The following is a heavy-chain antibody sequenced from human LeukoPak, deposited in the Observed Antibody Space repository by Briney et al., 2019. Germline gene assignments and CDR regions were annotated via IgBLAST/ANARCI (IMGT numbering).Heavy chain of an antibody. J-gene: IGHJ6*03. CDR2: IIPIFGIP. V-gene: IGHV1-69*13. CDR3: GLSGNYYYYYMDV. D-gene: IGHD6-25*01. Sequence: SVKVSCKASGGTFRTFAISWVRQAPGQGLEWMGGIIPIFGIPDSAQKFQGRLTITADDSTTTAYMELSSLRSDDTAIYYCGLSGNYYYYYMDVWGKGTTVTVSS. CDR1: GGTFRTFA.